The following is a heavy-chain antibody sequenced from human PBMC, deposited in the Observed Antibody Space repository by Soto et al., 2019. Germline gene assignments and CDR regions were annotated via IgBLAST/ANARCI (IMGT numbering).Heavy chain of an antibody. Sequence: GESLKISCKGSGYSFTSYWIGWVRQMPGKGLEWMGIIYPGDSDTRYSPSFQGQVTISADKSISTAYLQWSSLKASDTAMYYCARGFNYYDSSVYYPLFDYWGQGTLVTVSS. J-gene: IGHJ4*02. CDR2: IYPGDSDT. CDR3: ARGFNYYDSSVYYPLFDY. D-gene: IGHD3-22*01. V-gene: IGHV5-51*01. CDR1: GYSFTSYW.